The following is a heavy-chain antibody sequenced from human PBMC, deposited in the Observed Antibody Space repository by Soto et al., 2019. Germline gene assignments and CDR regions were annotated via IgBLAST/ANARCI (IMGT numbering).Heavy chain of an antibody. CDR2: INPILSVS. Sequence: GASVKVSCKASGDTFSFYSINWVRQAPGLGLEWMGRINPILSVSNYAQKFQGRVTMTRDTSTSTVYMELSSLRSEDTAVYYCARELRYFDWLSQGSYFDYWGQGTLVTVSS. V-gene: IGHV1-69*04. D-gene: IGHD3-9*01. CDR3: ARELRYFDWLSQGSYFDY. J-gene: IGHJ4*02. CDR1: GDTFSFYS.